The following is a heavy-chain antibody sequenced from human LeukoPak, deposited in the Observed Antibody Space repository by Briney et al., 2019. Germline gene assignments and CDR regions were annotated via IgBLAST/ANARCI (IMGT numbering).Heavy chain of an antibody. CDR3: AKDLETKYCIDY. Sequence: LRLSCVTSGFTFRRSAMHWVRQAPGRGLEWIAFISYDGGTKYYADSVKGRFTISRDNFKNTLSLQMDSLRAEDTAVYYCAKDLETKYCIDYWGQGTLVTVSS. CDR1: GFTFRRSA. CDR2: ISYDGGTK. V-gene: IGHV3-30*18. J-gene: IGHJ4*02. D-gene: IGHD2-15*01.